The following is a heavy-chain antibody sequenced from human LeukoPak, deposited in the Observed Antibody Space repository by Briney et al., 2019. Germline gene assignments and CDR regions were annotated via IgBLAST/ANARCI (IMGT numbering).Heavy chain of an antibody. J-gene: IGHJ4*02. CDR3: ARQDITMIVFWY. D-gene: IGHD3-22*01. CDR2: IYYTGIT. Sequence: SETLSLTCTVSGGSLSSSSYYWGWIRQPPGKGLEWIGSIYYTGITYYNPSLESRVSISVDTSKNQFSLKLSSVTAADTALYYCARQDITMIVFWYWGQGSLVTVSS. V-gene: IGHV4-39*01. CDR1: GGSLSSSSYY.